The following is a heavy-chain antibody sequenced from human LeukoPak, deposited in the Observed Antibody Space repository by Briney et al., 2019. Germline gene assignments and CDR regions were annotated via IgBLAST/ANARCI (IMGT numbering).Heavy chain of an antibody. CDR1: GYTFTGYY. Sequence: ASVKVSCKASGYTFTGYYMHWVRQAPGQGLEWMGWINPNSGGTNYAQKFQGRVTMTRDTSISTAYMELSRLRSDDTAVYYCARDSSGNTYYYYYYMDVWGKGTTVTVSS. D-gene: IGHD6-6*01. J-gene: IGHJ6*03. V-gene: IGHV1-2*02. CDR2: INPNSGGT. CDR3: ARDSSGNTYYYYYYMDV.